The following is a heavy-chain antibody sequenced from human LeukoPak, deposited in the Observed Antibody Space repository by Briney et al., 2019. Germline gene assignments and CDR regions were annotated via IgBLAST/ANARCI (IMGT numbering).Heavy chain of an antibody. V-gene: IGHV3-23*01. CDR3: ARATGSGSYFTDC. J-gene: IGHJ4*02. CDR1: GFTFSSYA. CDR2: ISGSGGST. Sequence: GGSLRLSCAASGFTFSSYAMTWVRQAPGKGLEWVSIISGSGGSTSYADSVKGRFTISRDNSKNTLYLQMNSLTAEDTAVYYCARATGSGSYFTDCWGQGTLVTVSS. D-gene: IGHD3-10*01.